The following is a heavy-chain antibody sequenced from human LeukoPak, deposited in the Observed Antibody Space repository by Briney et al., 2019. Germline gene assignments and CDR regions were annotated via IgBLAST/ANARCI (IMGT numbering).Heavy chain of an antibody. D-gene: IGHD3-10*01. CDR3: ASGTYRLGDY. CDR2: ISGSGVDT. J-gene: IGHJ4*02. CDR1: GFSFSTYA. Sequence: QPGGSQRLSCAASGFSFSTYAMSWVRQAPGKGLEWVSGISGSGVDTHYADSVKGRFRISRDNSKNTLYLQLNSLRAEDTAVYYCASGTYRLGDYWGLGTLVTVSS. V-gene: IGHV3-23*01.